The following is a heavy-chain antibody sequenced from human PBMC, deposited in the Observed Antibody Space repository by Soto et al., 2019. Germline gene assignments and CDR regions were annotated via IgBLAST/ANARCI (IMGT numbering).Heavy chain of an antibody. D-gene: IGHD6-6*01. CDR1: SGSISSSNW. CDR2: IYHSGST. CDR3: ARVFTGSSSSSLNNYNWFDH. J-gene: IGHJ5*02. V-gene: IGHV4-4*02. Sequence: SETLSLTCAVSSGSISSSNWWSWVRQPPGKGLEWIGEIYHSGSTNYNPSLKSRVTISVDKSKNQFSLKLSSVTAADTAVYYCARVFTGSSSSSLNNYNWFDHWGKGTLVNVS.